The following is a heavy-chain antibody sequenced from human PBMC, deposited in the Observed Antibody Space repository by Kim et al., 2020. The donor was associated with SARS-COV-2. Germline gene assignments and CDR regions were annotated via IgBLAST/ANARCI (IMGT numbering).Heavy chain of an antibody. CDR1: GGTFSSYA. Sequence: SVKVSCKASGGTFSSYAISWVRQAPGQGLEWMGGIIPIFGTANYAQKFQGRVTITADESTSTAYMELSSLRSEDTAVYYCARTTLGATHFDYWGQGTLVTVSS. V-gene: IGHV1-69*13. CDR3: ARTTLGATHFDY. J-gene: IGHJ4*02. CDR2: IIPIFGTA. D-gene: IGHD1-26*01.